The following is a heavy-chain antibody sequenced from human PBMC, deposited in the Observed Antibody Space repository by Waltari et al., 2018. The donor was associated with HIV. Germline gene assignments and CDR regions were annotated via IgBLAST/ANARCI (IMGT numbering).Heavy chain of an antibody. CDR2: LSGSGGST. D-gene: IGHD1-1*01. CDR3: AIQYKPLNNYYYGMDV. V-gene: IGHV3-23*01. CDR1: GFTFRNYG. J-gene: IGHJ6*02. Sequence: EVQLLESGGGLVQPGGSLRLSCVGSGFTFRNYGMTWVRQAPGKGLEWVSGLSGSGGSTHYADSVKGRFTISRDNSNNTSYLQMNSLRAEDTAVYYCAIQYKPLNNYYYGMDVWGQGTTVTVSS.